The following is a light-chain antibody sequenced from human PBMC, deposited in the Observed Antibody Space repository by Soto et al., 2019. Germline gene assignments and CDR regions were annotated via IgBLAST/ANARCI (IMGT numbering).Light chain of an antibody. J-gene: IGKJ1*01. CDR3: QLRRT. V-gene: IGKV3-11*01. CDR2: DAS. CDR1: QSVSSY. Sequence: PGERANLSCRASQSVSSYLAWYRQKPGQAPRLLIYDASNRATGIPARFSGSGSGTDFTLTISSLEPADFAVYYCQLRRTFGQGTKV.